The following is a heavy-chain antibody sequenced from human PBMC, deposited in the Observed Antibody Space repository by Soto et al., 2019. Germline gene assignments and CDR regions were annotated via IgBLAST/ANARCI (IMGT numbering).Heavy chain of an antibody. CDR3: ARSIVVVTDLDY. D-gene: IGHD2-21*02. CDR1: GYTFTSYA. CDR2: INAGNGNT. Sequence: QVQLVQSGAEEKKPGASVQVSCKASGYTFTSYAMHWVRQAPGQRLEWMGWINAGNGNTKYSQKFQGRVTITRDTSASTADMELSSLRSEDTAVYYCARSIVVVTDLDYWGQGTLVTVSS. J-gene: IGHJ4*02. V-gene: IGHV1-3*05.